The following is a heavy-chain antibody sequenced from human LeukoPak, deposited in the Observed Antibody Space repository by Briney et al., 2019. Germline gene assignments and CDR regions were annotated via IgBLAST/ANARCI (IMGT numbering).Heavy chain of an antibody. D-gene: IGHD5-12*01. Sequence: GRSLRLSCAASGFTFDDYAMDWVRQAPGKGLGWVSGISWNSGSIGYADSVKGRFTISRDNAKNSLYLQMNSLRAEDTALYYCAKADIVATGPFDYWGQGTLVTVSS. CDR2: ISWNSGSI. CDR1: GFTFDDYA. V-gene: IGHV3-9*01. J-gene: IGHJ4*02. CDR3: AKADIVATGPFDY.